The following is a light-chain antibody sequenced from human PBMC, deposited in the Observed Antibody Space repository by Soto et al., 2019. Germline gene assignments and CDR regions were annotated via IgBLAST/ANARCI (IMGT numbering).Light chain of an antibody. Sequence: QSVLTQPASVSGSPGQSITISCTGTTSDVGGYNYVTWYQQYPGQAPKIIIYDVNRRPPGVSDRFSGSKSGNTASLTVSDLQAGDEADYYCATWDDSLNALYVFGTGTKSPS. J-gene: IGLJ1*01. CDR2: DVN. CDR1: TSDVGGYNY. CDR3: ATWDDSLNALYV. V-gene: IGLV2-14*03.